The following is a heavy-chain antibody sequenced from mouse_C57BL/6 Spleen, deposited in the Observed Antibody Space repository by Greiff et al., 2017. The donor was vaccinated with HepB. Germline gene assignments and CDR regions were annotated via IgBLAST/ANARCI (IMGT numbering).Heavy chain of an antibody. CDR2: IDPSDSYT. Sequence: QVQLQHPGAELVRPGTSVKLSCKASGYTFTSYWMHWVKQRPGQGLEWIGVIDPSDSYTNYNQKFKGKATLTVDTSSSTAYMQLSSLTSEDSAVYYCARSRNYYGSSSWYFDVWGTGTTVTVSS. D-gene: IGHD1-1*01. J-gene: IGHJ1*03. V-gene: IGHV1-59*01. CDR3: ARSRNYYGSSSWYFDV. CDR1: GYTFTSYW.